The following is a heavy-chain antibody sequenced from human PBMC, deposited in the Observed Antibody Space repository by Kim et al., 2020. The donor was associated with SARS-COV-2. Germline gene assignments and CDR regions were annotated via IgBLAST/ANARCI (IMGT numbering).Heavy chain of an antibody. J-gene: IGHJ6*02. D-gene: IGHD3-10*01. Sequence: GGSLRLSCAASGFTFSNFGIHWVRQAPGKGLEWVAVISFDGSNKYYTDSVKGRFTISRDNSKNMVFLQMNSLRPDDTALYFCAKEFYISGTYYIHTYYYGVDVWGQGTTVTVSS. CDR1: GFTFSNFG. CDR2: ISFDGSNK. V-gene: IGHV3-30*18. CDR3: AKEFYISGTYYIHTYYYGVDV.